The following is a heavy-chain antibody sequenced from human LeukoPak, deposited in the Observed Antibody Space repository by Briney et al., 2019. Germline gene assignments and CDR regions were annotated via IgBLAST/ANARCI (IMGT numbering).Heavy chain of an antibody. CDR1: GFTFSSYG. J-gene: IGHJ4*02. Sequence: PGGSLRLSCAASGFTFSSYGMHWVRQAPGKGLKWVVVISNDGSNEYYADSVKGRLTISRDNSKNTLCLQMHSLRAEDTAVYYCAKDVYDYGDSATWGLVDYWGQGTLVTVSS. D-gene: IGHD4-17*01. V-gene: IGHV3-30*18. CDR2: ISNDGSNE. CDR3: AKDVYDYGDSATWGLVDY.